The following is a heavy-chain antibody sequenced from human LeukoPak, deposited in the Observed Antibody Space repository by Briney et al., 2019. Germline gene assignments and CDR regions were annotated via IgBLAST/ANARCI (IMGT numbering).Heavy chain of an antibody. V-gene: IGHV3-30*03. CDR2: ISYDGSNK. CDR1: GFTFSSYG. D-gene: IGHD3-3*01. Sequence: GGSLRLSCAASGFTFSSYGMHWVRQAPGKGLEWVAVISYDGSNKYYADSVKGRFTISRDNSKNTLYLQMNSLRAEDTAVYYCARPYDFWSGYTFDYWGQGTLVTVSS. J-gene: IGHJ4*02. CDR3: ARPYDFWSGYTFDY.